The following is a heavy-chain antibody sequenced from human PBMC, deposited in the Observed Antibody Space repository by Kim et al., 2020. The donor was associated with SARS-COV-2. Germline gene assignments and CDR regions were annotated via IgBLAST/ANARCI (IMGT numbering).Heavy chain of an antibody. CDR1: GFTFSSYT. D-gene: IGHD6-13*01. Sequence: GGSLRLSCATSGFTFSSYTMSWVRQAPGKGLEWVSAVSGDGGSMYYGASVKGRFTISRDNSKNTLSLQMDSLRAEDTAVYYCAKVYSSTWFWGQGTLVTVSS. J-gene: IGHJ4*02. CDR2: VSGDGGSM. V-gene: IGHV3-23*01. CDR3: AKVYSSTWF.